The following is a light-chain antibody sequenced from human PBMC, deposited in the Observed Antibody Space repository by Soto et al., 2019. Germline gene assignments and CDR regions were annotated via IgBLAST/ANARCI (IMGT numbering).Light chain of an antibody. CDR1: RSIRGN. Sequence: DIQMTQSPSSLSASVGDTVTITCRASRSIRGNVNWFQQKPGEAPKLLIHTSSRLQSGVPSRFSGSGFGTDFPLTIDSLQPEDFSTFYCQQSYSNPRTFGQGTTLEIK. J-gene: IGKJ2*01. CDR3: QQSYSNPRT. V-gene: IGKV1-39*01. CDR2: TSS.